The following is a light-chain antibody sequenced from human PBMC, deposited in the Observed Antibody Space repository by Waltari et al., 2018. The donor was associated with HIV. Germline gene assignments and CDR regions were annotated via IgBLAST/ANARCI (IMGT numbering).Light chain of an antibody. CDR1: SWHSRYI. CDR3: ETWDTNTRV. Sequence: QPVLTQSSSASASLGSSVRLTCTLSSWHSRYIIAWHQQQTGKAPRYLMKIEGTGSYNKGSGVPDRFSGSSSVADRYLTISNLQSEDEADYYCETWDTNTRVFGGGTKLTVL. V-gene: IGLV4-60*03. J-gene: IGLJ3*02. CDR2: IEGTGSY.